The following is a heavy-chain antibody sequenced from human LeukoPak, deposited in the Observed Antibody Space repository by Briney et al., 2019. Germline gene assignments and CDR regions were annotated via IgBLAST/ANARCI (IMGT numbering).Heavy chain of an antibody. CDR2: INPSGGST. J-gene: IGHJ4*02. Sequence: ASVKVSCKASGYTFTSYYIHWVRQAPGQGLEWMGIINPSGGSTSYAQKFQGRVTMTRDTSTSTVYMELSSLRSEDTAVYYCARDLAPSYYDSSGYYYHYWGQGTLVTVSS. CDR3: ARDLAPSYYDSSGYYYHY. V-gene: IGHV1-46*01. CDR1: GYTFTSYY. D-gene: IGHD3-22*01.